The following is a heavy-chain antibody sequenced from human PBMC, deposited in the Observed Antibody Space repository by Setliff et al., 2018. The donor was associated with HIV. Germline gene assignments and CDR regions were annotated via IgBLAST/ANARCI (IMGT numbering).Heavy chain of an antibody. CDR3: AKTQGWHLINY. Sequence: GESLRLSCEASGFTFSDYGMHWVRQAPGKGLEWVTFIRNDASNTYYADSVKGRFTISRDSSKNTLYLQMDSLRTEDTAVYYCAKTQGWHLINYWGPGTLVTVSS. CDR1: GFTFSDYG. D-gene: IGHD6-19*01. CDR2: IRNDASNT. V-gene: IGHV3-30*02. J-gene: IGHJ4*02.